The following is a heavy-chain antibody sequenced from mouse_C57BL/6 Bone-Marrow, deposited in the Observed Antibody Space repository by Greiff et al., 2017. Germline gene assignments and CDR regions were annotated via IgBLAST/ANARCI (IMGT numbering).Heavy chain of an antibody. J-gene: IGHJ3*01. V-gene: IGHV2-2*01. Sequence: VQLVESGPGLVQPSQSLSITCTVSGFSLTSYGVHWVRQSPGKGLEWLGVIWSGGSTDYNAAFISRLSISKDNSKSKVFFKMNSLQADDTSIYYCARKVHYYGSSYGFAYWGQGTLVTVSA. CDR3: ARKVHYYGSSYGFAY. D-gene: IGHD1-1*01. CDR2: IWSGGST. CDR1: GFSLTSYG.